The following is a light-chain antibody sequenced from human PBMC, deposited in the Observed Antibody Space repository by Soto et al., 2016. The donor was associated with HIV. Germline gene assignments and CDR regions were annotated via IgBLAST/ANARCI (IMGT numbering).Light chain of an antibody. CDR2: DAS. J-gene: IGKJ4*01. CDR1: QSINSW. Sequence: DIQMTQSPSTLSASVGDRVTITCRASQSINSWLAWYQQKPGKAPKLLICDASRLQSGVPSRFSGSGSWTDYTLTISSLQPEDFATYYCQQYYNTPLTFGGGTKVEIK. CDR3: QQYYNTPLT. V-gene: IGKV1-NL1*01.